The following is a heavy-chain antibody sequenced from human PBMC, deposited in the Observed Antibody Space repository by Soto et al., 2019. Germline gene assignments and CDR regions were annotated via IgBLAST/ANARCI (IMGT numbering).Heavy chain of an antibody. V-gene: IGHV3-15*07. J-gene: IGHJ4*02. CDR3: TTDKAY. Sequence: EVQLVESGGGLVRPGGSLRLSCAASGFVFSNAWVNWVRQAPGKGLEWVGRIKSNTDGGTTDYAAPVEVRFTISRDDSINTLYLQLNSLKIEDTGVYYCTTDKAYWGQGALVTVSA. CDR2: IKSNTDGGTT. CDR1: GFVFSNAW.